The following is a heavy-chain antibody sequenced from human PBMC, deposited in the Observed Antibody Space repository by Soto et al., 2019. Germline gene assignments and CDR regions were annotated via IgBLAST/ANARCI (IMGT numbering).Heavy chain of an antibody. V-gene: IGHV1-69*13. D-gene: IGHD6-13*01. J-gene: IGHJ5*02. CDR1: GGGLSRYA. CDR3: ARAHGSSWYNWFGP. Sequence: AALKVACKSAGGGLSRYAISWGSKATGRGLEWMGGIIPLFGTTNYAQKFRGRVTVTADESTSTVYMEVRSLRFEDTAVYYCARAHGSSWYNWFGPWAQGTLVPVSS. CDR2: IIPLFGTT.